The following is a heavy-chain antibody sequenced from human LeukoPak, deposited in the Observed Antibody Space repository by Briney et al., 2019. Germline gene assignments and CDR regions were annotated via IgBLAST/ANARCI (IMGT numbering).Heavy chain of an antibody. D-gene: IGHD2-2*01. Sequence: SVKVSCKASLVTFSSYAISWVRQAPGQGLEWMGGIIPIFGTANYAQKFQGRVTITTDESTSTAYMELSSLRSEDTAVYYCARDACSSTSCSEYWGQGTLVTVSS. CDR2: IIPIFGTA. CDR3: ARDACSSTSCSEY. CDR1: LVTFSSYA. J-gene: IGHJ4*02. V-gene: IGHV1-69*05.